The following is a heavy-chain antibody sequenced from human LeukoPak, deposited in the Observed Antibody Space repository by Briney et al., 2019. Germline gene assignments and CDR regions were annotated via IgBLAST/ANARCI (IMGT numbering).Heavy chain of an antibody. Sequence: GGSLRLSCAASGFTLISYAMGWVRQAPGKGLEWVSGISGSGGSTYYADSVKGRFTISRDNSKNTLYLQMNSLRAEDTAVYYCARSSYSSSSSVWGQGTMVTVSS. CDR3: ARSSYSSSSSV. CDR1: GFTLISYA. CDR2: ISGSGGST. V-gene: IGHV3-23*01. J-gene: IGHJ3*01. D-gene: IGHD6-6*01.